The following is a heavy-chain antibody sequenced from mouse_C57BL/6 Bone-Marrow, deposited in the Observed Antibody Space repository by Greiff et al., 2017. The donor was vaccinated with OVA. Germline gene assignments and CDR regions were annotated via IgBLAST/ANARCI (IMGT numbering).Heavy chain of an antibody. J-gene: IGHJ2*01. CDR3: ACYYYGSSSFDD. Sequence: VQLQQSVAELVRPGASVKLSCPASGFNIKNTYMHWVKQRPEQGLEWIGRIDPASGNTKYAPKFLGKATITADPSSNTAYLQLSSLTSEDTAIYYCACYYYGSSSFDDRGQGTTLTGSS. CDR1: GFNIKNTY. CDR2: IDPASGNT. D-gene: IGHD1-1*01. V-gene: IGHV14-3*01.